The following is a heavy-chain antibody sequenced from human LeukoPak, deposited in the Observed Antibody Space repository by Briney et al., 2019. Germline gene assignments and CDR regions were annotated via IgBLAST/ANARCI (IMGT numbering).Heavy chain of an antibody. D-gene: IGHD3-9*01. J-gene: IGHJ6*02. Sequence: GSLRLSCAASGFTFSSYAMSWIRQPPGKGLEWIGYIYYSGSTNYNPSLKSRVTISVDTSRNQFSLKLSSVTAADTAVYYCAGTIFGDYYYYYGMDVWGQGTTVTVSS. CDR3: AGTIFGDYYYYYGMDV. CDR2: IYYSGST. V-gene: IGHV4-59*01. CDR1: GFTFSSYA.